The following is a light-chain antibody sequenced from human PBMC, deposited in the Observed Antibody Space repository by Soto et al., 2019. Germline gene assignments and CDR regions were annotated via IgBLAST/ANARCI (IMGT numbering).Light chain of an antibody. Sequence: ALTQPRSVSGSPGQSVTISCTGTSSDVGGYNYVSWYQQHPGKAPKLMIYDVSKRPSGVPDRFSGSKSGNTASLTISGLQAEDEADYYCCSYAGSYTSYGVFGGGTKLTVL. CDR3: CSYAGSYTSYGV. CDR1: SSDVGGYNY. J-gene: IGLJ2*01. V-gene: IGLV2-11*01. CDR2: DVS.